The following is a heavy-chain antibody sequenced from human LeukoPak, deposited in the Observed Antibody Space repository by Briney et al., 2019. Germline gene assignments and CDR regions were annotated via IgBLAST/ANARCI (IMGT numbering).Heavy chain of an antibody. V-gene: IGHV4-30-4*01. CDR2: IYYSGST. CDR3: ASAPRGTAAPTLDP. D-gene: IGHD1-1*01. CDR1: GYSISSGYY. Sequence: SETLSLTCAVSGYSISSGYYWSWIRQPPGKGLEWIGYIYYSGSTYYNPSLKSRVTISVDTSKNQFSLKLSSVTAADTAVYYCASAPRGTAAPTLDPWGQGTLVTVSS. J-gene: IGHJ5*02.